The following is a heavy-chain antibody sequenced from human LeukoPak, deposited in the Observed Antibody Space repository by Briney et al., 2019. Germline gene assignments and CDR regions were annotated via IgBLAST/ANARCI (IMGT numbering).Heavy chain of an antibody. CDR3: ARHRGLIAAAEAFDY. V-gene: IGHV4-39*01. CDR2: IYYSGST. J-gene: IGHJ4*02. Sequence: SETLSLTCTVSGGSISSSSYYWGWIRQPPGKGLEWIGSIYYSGSTYYNPSLKSRVTISVDTSKNQFSLKLSSVTAADTAVYYCARHRGLIAAAEAFDYWGQGTLVTVSS. D-gene: IGHD6-13*01. CDR1: GGSISSSSYY.